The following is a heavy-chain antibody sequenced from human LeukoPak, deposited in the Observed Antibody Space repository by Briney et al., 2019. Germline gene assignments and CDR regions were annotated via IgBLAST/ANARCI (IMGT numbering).Heavy chain of an antibody. V-gene: IGHV1-69*13. Sequence: ASVKVSCKASGGTFSSYAISWVRQAPGQGLVWMGGIIPIFGTANYAQKFQGRVTITADESTSTAYMELSSLRSEDTAVYYCARETGYCSSTSCPQFFDYWGQGTLVTVSS. CDR2: IIPIFGTA. D-gene: IGHD2-2*01. CDR1: GGTFSSYA. CDR3: ARETGYCSSTSCPQFFDY. J-gene: IGHJ4*02.